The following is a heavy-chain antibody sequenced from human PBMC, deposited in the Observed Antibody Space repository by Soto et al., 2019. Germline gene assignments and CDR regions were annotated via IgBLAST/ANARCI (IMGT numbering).Heavy chain of an antibody. V-gene: IGHV1-2*02. CDR2: IDPNSGGT. CDR1: GYTFTGYY. CDR3: ASCGGSCYSHGMDV. Sequence: ASVKVSCKASGYTFTGYYMHWVRQAPGQGLEWMGWIDPNSGGTNYAQKFQGRVTMTRDTSISTAYMELSRLRSDDTAVYYCASCGGSCYSHGMDVWGQGTTVTVSS. D-gene: IGHD2-15*01. J-gene: IGHJ6*02.